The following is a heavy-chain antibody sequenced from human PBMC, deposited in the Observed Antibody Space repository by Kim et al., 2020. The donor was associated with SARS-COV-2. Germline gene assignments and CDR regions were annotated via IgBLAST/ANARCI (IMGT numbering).Heavy chain of an antibody. CDR3: ARDYTATIGTYYYYGMDV. V-gene: IGHV1-46*01. CDR2: INPSGGST. J-gene: IGHJ6*02. Sequence: ASVKVSCKASGYTFTSYYMHWVRQAPGQGLEWMGIINPSGGSTNYAQKFQGRVTMTRDTSTSTVYMELSRLRSEDTAVYYCARDYTATIGTYYYYGMDVWGQGTTVTVSS. CDR1: GYTFTSYY. D-gene: IGHD5-18*01.